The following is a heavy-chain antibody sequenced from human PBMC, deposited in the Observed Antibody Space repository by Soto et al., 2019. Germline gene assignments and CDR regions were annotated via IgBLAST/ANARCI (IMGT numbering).Heavy chain of an antibody. J-gene: IGHJ6*02. CDR3: ASPYYYDSSGYQPYAYYYYGMDV. Sequence: PGESLKISCKGSGYSFTSYWISWVRQMPGKGLESMGSIDPSDSYTNYSPSFQGHVTISADKSISTAYLQWSSLKASDTAMYYCASPYYYDSSGYQPYAYYYYGMDVWGQGTTVTVSS. D-gene: IGHD3-22*01. CDR2: IDPSDSYT. V-gene: IGHV5-10-1*01. CDR1: GYSFTSYW.